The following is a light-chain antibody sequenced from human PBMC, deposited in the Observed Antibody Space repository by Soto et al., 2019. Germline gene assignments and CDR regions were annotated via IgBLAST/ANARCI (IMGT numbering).Light chain of an antibody. Sequence: QAVVTQETSLTVSPGGTVTLTCGSSTGPVTSSHYPYWFQQKAGQAPRTLIFDTDNKQSWTPARFSGSLLGGKAALTLSGAQPEDEADYHCLLVYSDAWVFGEGTKLTVL. CDR3: LLVYSDAWV. V-gene: IGLV7-46*01. CDR1: TGPVTSSHY. CDR2: DTD. J-gene: IGLJ3*02.